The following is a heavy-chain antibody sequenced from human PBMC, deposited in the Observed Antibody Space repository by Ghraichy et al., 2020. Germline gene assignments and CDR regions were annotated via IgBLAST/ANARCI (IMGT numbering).Heavy chain of an antibody. CDR3: ARSSGYYYVYFDY. D-gene: IGHD3-22*01. CDR2: INAGNGNT. CDR1: GYTFTSYA. V-gene: IGHV1-3*01. Sequence: ASVKVSYKASGYTFTSYAMHWVRQAPGQRLEWMGWINAGNGNTKYSQKFQGRVTITRDTSASTAYMELSSLRSEDTAVYYCARSSGYYYVYFDYWGQGTLVTVSS. J-gene: IGHJ4*02.